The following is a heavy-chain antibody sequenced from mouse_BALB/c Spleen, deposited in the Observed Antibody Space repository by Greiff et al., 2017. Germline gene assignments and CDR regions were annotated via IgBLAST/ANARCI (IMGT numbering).Heavy chain of an antibody. CDR1: GYTFTSYW. CDR3: ARFYAYAMDY. Sequence: QVQLQQSGADLVKPGASVKMSCKASGYTFTSYWMHWVKQRPGQGLEWIGYINPSTGYTEYNQKFKDKATLTADKSSSTAYMQLSSLTSEDSAVYYCARFYAYAMDYWGQGTSVTVSS. V-gene: IGHV1-7*01. J-gene: IGHJ4*01. CDR2: INPSTGYT. D-gene: IGHD1-1*01.